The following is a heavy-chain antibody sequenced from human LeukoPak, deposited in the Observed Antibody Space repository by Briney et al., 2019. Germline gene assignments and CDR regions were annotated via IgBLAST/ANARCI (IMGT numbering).Heavy chain of an antibody. D-gene: IGHD6-6*01. CDR1: GFTFSSYE. CDR3: ARGSHSSSSWGDY. J-gene: IGHJ4*02. V-gene: IGHV3-48*03. CDR2: ISSSGSTI. Sequence: PGGSLRLSCAASGFTFSSYEMNWVRQAPGKGLEWVSYISSSGSTIYYADSVKGRFTISRDNAKNSLYLQMNSLRAEDTAVYYCARGSHSSSSWGDYWGQGTLVTVSS.